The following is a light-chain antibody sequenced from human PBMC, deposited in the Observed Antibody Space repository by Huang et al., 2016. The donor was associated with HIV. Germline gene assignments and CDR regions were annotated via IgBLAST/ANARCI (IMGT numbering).Light chain of an antibody. CDR2: GAS. J-gene: IGKJ4*01. CDR3: QQYYSTPLT. Sequence: DIVMTQSPDSLAVSLGERATINCKSGQSVLYSSNNKNYLAWYQQKPGQPPKLLIYGASTRESRVPDRFSGSGSGTDFTLTISSLQAEDVAVYYCQQYYSTPLTFGGGTKVEIK. CDR1: QSVLYSSNNKNY. V-gene: IGKV4-1*01.